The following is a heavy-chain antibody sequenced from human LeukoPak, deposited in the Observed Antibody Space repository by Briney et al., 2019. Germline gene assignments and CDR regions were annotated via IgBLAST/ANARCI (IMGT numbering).Heavy chain of an antibody. CDR2: IYPGDSAT. V-gene: IGHV5-51*01. CDR1: GYSFTSYW. J-gene: IGHJ4*02. D-gene: IGHD6-13*01. CDR3: ARRYSDSWYVFDY. Sequence: GESLKISCEGSGYSFTSYWIGWVSQMPGKGLEWMGIIYPGDSATRNSPSFQGQVTISADKSISTAYLQWSSLKASDTAMYYCARRYSDSWYVFDYWGQGTLVIVSS.